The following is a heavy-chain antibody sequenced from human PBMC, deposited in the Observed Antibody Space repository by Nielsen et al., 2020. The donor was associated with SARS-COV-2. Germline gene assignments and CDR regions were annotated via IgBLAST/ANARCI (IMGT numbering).Heavy chain of an antibody. D-gene: IGHD6-13*01. CDR2: ISAYNGNT. CDR3: ARGVAAAAGNKFDP. V-gene: IGHV1-18*01. J-gene: IGHJ5*02. CDR1: RYTFTSYG. Sequence: SVNVSCKPCRYTFTSYGISWLRQAPGQGLEWMGWISAYNGNTNYAQKFQGRVTMTRETSISTAYMELSRLRSDDTAVYYCARGVAAAAGNKFDPWGQGTLVTVSS.